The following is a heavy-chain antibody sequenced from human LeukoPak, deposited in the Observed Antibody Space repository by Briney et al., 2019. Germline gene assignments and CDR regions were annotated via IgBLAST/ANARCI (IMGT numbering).Heavy chain of an antibody. Sequence: GGSLRLSCAASGFTFSSYGMSWVRQAPGKGLEWVSAISGSGGSTYYADSVKGRFTISRDNSKNTLYLQMNSLRAEDTAVYYCARAEGLYYYYYYMDVWGKGTTVTISS. D-gene: IGHD1-14*01. J-gene: IGHJ6*03. CDR2: ISGSGGST. CDR3: ARAEGLYYYYYYMDV. CDR1: GFTFSSYG. V-gene: IGHV3-23*01.